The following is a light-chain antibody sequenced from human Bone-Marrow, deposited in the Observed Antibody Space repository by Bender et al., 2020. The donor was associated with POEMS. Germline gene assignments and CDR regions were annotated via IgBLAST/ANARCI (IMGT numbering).Light chain of an antibody. V-gene: IGLV2-14*03. J-gene: IGLJ2*01. CDR1: SSDIGGYVY. CDR3: SSYTTTLVL. CDR2: DVS. Sequence: QSALTQPASVSGSPGQSITISCTGTSSDIGGYVYVSWYQHHPGKAPKLIIYDVSNRPSGVSDRFSGSKSGNTASLTISGPQAEDEANYYCSSYTTTLVLFGGGTKLTVL.